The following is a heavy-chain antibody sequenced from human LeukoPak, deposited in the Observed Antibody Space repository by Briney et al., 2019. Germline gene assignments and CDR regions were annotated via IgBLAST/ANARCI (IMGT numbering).Heavy chain of an antibody. V-gene: IGHV4-30-4*08. CDR2: IYYSGST. CDR1: GGSFSGYY. J-gene: IGHJ4*02. Sequence: PSETLSLTCAVYGGSFSGYYWSWIRQPPGKGLEWIGYIYYSGSTYYNPSLKSRVTISVDTSKNQFSLKLSSVTAADTAVYYCARRPSQLTGEFDYWGQGTLVTVSS. CDR3: ARRPSQLTGEFDY. D-gene: IGHD7-27*01.